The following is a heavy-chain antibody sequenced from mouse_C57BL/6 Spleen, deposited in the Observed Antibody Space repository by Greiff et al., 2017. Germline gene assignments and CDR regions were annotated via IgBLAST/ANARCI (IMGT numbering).Heavy chain of an antibody. J-gene: IGHJ3*01. CDR2: IRNKANGYTT. V-gene: IGHV7-3*01. Sequence: EVQVVESGGGLVQPGGSLSLSCAASGFTFTDYYMSWVRQPPGKALEWLGFIRNKANGYTTEYSASVKGRFTISRDNSQSILYLQMNALRAEDSATYYCARYTTVVDYWGQGTLVTVSA. CDR3: ARYTTVVDY. CDR1: GFTFTDYY. D-gene: IGHD1-1*01.